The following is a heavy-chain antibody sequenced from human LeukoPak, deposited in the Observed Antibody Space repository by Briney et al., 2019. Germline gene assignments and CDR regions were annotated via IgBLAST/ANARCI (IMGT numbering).Heavy chain of an antibody. Sequence: SQTLSLTCTVSGGSISSGGHYWSWIRQHPGKGLEWIGYIYYSGSTYYNPSLKSRVTISVDTSKNQFSLKLSSVTAADTAVYYCAREAVVVPAAIPHYGMDVWGQGTTVTVSS. D-gene: IGHD2-2*01. CDR1: GGSISSGGHY. V-gene: IGHV4-31*03. CDR3: AREAVVVPAAIPHYGMDV. J-gene: IGHJ6*02. CDR2: IYYSGST.